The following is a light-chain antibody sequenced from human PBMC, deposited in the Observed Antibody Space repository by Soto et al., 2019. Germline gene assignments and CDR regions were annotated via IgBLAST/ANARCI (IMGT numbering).Light chain of an antibody. CDR3: MQALQTPPS. CDR1: QSLLHSNGYNY. J-gene: IGKJ2*01. Sequence: DIVMTQSPLSLPVTPGEPASISCRSSQSLLHSNGYNYLDWYVQRPGQSPQLLLYLASSRAAGVPDRFSGSGSGTDFTLKLSRVEAEDVAVYYCMQALQTPPSFGQGTKLEIK. CDR2: LAS. V-gene: IGKV2-28*01.